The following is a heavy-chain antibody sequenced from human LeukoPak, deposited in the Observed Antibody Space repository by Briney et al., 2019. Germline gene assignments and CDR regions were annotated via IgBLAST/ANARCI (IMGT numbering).Heavy chain of an antibody. V-gene: IGHV3-30*02. CDR1: GFTFSSYG. J-gene: IGHJ3*02. CDR2: IWYGGSNK. D-gene: IGHD6-6*01. CDR3: AKEGIAARQHAFDI. Sequence: GGSLRLSCAASGFTFSSYGMHWVRQAPGKGLEWVAVIWYGGSNKYYADSVKGRFTISRDNSKNTLYLQMNSLRAEDTAVYYCAKEGIAARQHAFDIWGQGTMVTVSS.